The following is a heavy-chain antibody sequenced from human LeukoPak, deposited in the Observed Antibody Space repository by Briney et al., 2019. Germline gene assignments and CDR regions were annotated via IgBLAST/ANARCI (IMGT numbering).Heavy chain of an antibody. J-gene: IGHJ4*02. CDR2: ISGDGGST. CDR1: GFMFHDYA. Sequence: GGSLRLSCAAPGFMFHDYAIHWVRQAPGKGLEWVSLISGDGGSTFYADSVKGRFTISRDNSKNSLYLQMNSLRSDDTALYYCARESESSGWYDYWGQGTLVTVSS. V-gene: IGHV3-43*02. D-gene: IGHD6-19*01. CDR3: ARESESSGWYDY.